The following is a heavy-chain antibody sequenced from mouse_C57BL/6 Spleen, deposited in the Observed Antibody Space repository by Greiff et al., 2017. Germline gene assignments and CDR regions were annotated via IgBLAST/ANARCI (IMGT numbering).Heavy chain of an antibody. CDR3: ARHGYDYDDPYAMDY. V-gene: IGHV2-6-1*01. CDR1: GFSLTRYG. CDR2: IWSDGST. J-gene: IGHJ4*01. Sequence: QVQLKESGPGLVAPSQSLSITCTVSGFSLTRYGVHWVRQPPGKGLEWLVVIWSDGSTTYNSALKSRLSISKDNSKSQVFLKMNSLQTDDTAMYYCARHGYDYDDPYAMDYWGQGTSVTVSS. D-gene: IGHD2-4*01.